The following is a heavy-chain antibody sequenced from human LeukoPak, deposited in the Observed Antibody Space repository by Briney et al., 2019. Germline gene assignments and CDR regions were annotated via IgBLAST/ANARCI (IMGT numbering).Heavy chain of an antibody. V-gene: IGHV3-48*03. CDR1: VFIFSRFE. CDR2: ISNSDTTT. CDR3: ARPPYDYGGNSVYFYYMDV. Sequence: GGSLRLSCAASVFIFSRFEMIWVRQAPGKGLEWLSYISNSDTTTYYADSVKGRFAVSRDNAKNSLYLQMNRLRAEDTAVYYCARPPYDYGGNSVYFYYMDVWGKGTTVTVSS. D-gene: IGHD4-23*01. J-gene: IGHJ6*03.